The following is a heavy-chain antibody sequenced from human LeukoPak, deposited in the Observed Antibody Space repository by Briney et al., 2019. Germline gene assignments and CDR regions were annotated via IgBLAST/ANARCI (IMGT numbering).Heavy chain of an antibody. CDR2: ISRSGGSI. D-gene: IGHD5-18*01. J-gene: IGHJ4*02. CDR3: APLSPDYSYASYH. V-gene: IGHV3-23*01. Sequence: PGGSLRLSCAASGLTIGTHDMASVRQAAGEGLGWVTLISRSGGSIEYAASVKGRFTISRDNSKNMLFLQMNSRRAEDTAIYCCAPLSPDYSYASYHWGQGTLVTVSS. CDR1: GLTIGTHD.